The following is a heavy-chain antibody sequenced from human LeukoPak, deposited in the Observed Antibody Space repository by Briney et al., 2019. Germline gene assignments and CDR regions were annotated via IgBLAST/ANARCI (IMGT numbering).Heavy chain of an antibody. CDR3: ASPHVVDAFDI. Sequence: SETLSLTCAVSGGSISSSNWWSWIRQPPGKGLEWIGSIYYSGSTYYNPSLKGRVTISVDTSKNQFSLKLSSVTAADTAVYYCASPHVVDAFDIWGQGTMVTVSS. CDR2: IYYSGST. D-gene: IGHD2-15*01. J-gene: IGHJ3*02. V-gene: IGHV4-4*02. CDR1: GGSISSSNW.